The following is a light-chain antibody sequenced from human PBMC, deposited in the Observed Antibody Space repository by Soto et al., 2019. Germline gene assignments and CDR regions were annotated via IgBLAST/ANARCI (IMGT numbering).Light chain of an antibody. V-gene: IGKV1-39*01. CDR3: QQSYSTPLT. CDR2: AAS. J-gene: IGKJ4*02. CDR1: QSISSY. Sequence: DIQMPQSPSSLSASVGARATLTCRASQSISSYLNWYQQKPGKAPKLLIYAASSLQSGVPSRFSGSGSGTDFTLTISSLQPGDFATYYCQQSYSTPLTFGGGTKVDIK.